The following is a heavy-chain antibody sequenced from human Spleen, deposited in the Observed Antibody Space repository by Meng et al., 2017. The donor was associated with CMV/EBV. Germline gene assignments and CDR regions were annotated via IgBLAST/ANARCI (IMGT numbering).Heavy chain of an antibody. V-gene: IGHV3-11*04. CDR3: ARDSSAVHNWLDS. CDR1: GFNFSDYY. CDR2: ISSSASIT. D-gene: IGHD1-26*01. Sequence: AYGFNFSDYYLPCIPQATGLALAWVSYISSSASITKSLDSLKGRFTISRDNAKNSLFLQMNSLTVEDTAVYCCARDSSAVHNWLDSWGQGTLVTVSS. J-gene: IGHJ5*01.